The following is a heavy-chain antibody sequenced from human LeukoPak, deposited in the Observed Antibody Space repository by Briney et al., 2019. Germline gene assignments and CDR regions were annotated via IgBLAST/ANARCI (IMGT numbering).Heavy chain of an antibody. Sequence: GGSLRLSCGASGFTFSSHGMNWVRQAPGKGLEWVSAISGSGGSTYYADSVKGRFTISRDNSKNTLYLQMNSLRAEDTAVYYCAMLGYSYGYMFDYWGQGTLVTVSS. CDR3: AMLGYSYGYMFDY. V-gene: IGHV3-23*01. J-gene: IGHJ4*02. CDR1: GFTFSSHG. CDR2: ISGSGGST. D-gene: IGHD5-18*01.